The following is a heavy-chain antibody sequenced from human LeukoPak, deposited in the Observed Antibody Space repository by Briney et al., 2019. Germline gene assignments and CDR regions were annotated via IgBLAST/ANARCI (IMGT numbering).Heavy chain of an antibody. D-gene: IGHD1-1*01. CDR1: GDSISNSHW. J-gene: IGHJ4*02. CDR3: ATWRTAKTGFDY. V-gene: IGHV4-4*02. CDR2: IYHGGST. Sequence: PSGTLSLTCAVSGDSISNSHWWSWVRQPPRKGLEWIGEIYHGGSTNFNPSLKSRVTISVDTSKNQFSLRLSSVTAADTAVYYCATWRTAKTGFDYWGQGTLVTVSS.